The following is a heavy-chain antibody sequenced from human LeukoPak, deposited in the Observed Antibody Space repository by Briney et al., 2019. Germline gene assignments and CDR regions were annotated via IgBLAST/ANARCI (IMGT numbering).Heavy chain of an antibody. CDR2: ISSSSSII. D-gene: IGHD6-19*01. CDR1: RFTLSSYN. CDR3: ARDQGAVAGPGGMDV. J-gene: IGHJ6*02. V-gene: IGHV3-21*01. Sequence: GGSLRLSCAASRFTLSSYNLNWVRQAPGKGLEWVSSISSSSSIIYYADSVKGRFTISRDNSKNTLYLQMNSLRAEDTGVYYCARDQGAVAGPGGMDVWGQGTTVTVSS.